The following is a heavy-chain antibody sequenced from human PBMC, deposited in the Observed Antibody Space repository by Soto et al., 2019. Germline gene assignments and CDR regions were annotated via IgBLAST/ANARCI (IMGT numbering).Heavy chain of an antibody. V-gene: IGHV3-30-3*02. J-gene: IGHJ4*02. D-gene: IGHD6-19*01. CDR3: AKSRDSSAWEGFDY. Sequence: GGYLRLSCAASGFTFSSYAMHWVRQAPGKGLEWVAVISYDGSNKYYADSVKGRFTISRDNSENTLYLQMDSLTAEDMALYYCAKSRDSSAWEGFDYWGQGSLVTVSS. CDR1: GFTFSSYA. CDR2: ISYDGSNK.